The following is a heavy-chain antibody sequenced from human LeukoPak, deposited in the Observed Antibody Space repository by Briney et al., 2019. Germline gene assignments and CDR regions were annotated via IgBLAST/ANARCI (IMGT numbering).Heavy chain of an antibody. CDR2: ISGSGGST. CDR1: GFTFSSYG. Sequence: GGSLRLSCAASGFTFSSYGMSWVRQAPGKGLEWVSAISGSGGSTYYADSVKGRLTISRDNSKNTLYLQMNSLRAEDTAVYYCAKEAGYSYGYYYYYYMDVWGKGTTVTISS. D-gene: IGHD5-18*01. J-gene: IGHJ6*03. CDR3: AKEAGYSYGYYYYYYMDV. V-gene: IGHV3-23*01.